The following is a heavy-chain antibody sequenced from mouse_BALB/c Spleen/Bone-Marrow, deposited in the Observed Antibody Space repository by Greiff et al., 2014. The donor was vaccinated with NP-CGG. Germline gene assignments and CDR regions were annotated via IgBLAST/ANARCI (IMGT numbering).Heavy chain of an antibody. CDR2: INPSTGFT. V-gene: IGHV1-4*01. Sequence: QVQLKESEAELARPGASVKMSCKASGYTFTTYTMHWVQQRPGQGLEWVGYINPSTGFTNYNQIFKDKATLAADKSSSTAYMQLSSLTSEDSAVYYCARGGFLLRSLALDYWGQGTSVTVSS. D-gene: IGHD1-1*01. J-gene: IGHJ4*01. CDR1: GYTFTTYT. CDR3: ARGGFLLRSLALDY.